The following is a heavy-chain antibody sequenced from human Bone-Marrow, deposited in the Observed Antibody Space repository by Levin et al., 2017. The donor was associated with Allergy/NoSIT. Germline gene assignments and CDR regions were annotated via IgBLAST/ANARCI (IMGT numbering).Heavy chain of an antibody. D-gene: IGHD3-22*01. J-gene: IGHJ3*02. CDR2: IYYSGST. Sequence: PSETLSLTCTVSGGSISSSSYYWGWIRQPPGKGLEWIGSIYYSGSTYYNPSLKSRVTISVDTSKNQFSLKLSSVTAADTAVYYCARPSYYYDSSGYLPVFDIWGQGTMVTVSS. CDR1: GGSISSSSYY. CDR3: ARPSYYYDSSGYLPVFDI. V-gene: IGHV4-39*07.